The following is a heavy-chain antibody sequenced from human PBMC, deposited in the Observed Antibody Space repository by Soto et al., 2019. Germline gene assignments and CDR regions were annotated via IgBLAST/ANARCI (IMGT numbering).Heavy chain of an antibody. Sequence: GESLKISCKGSGYSFTSYWIGWVRQMPGKGLEWMGIIHPGDSDTRYSPSFQGQVTISADKSISTAYLQWSSLKASDTAMYYCASTSGYSSSWYLSYYGMDVWGQGTTVTVSS. CDR2: IHPGDSDT. D-gene: IGHD6-13*01. V-gene: IGHV5-51*01. CDR3: ASTSGYSSSWYLSYYGMDV. CDR1: GYSFTSYW. J-gene: IGHJ6*02.